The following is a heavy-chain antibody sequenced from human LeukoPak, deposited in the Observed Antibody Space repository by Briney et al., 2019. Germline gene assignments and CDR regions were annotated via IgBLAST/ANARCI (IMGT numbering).Heavy chain of an antibody. V-gene: IGHV1-69*04. CDR3: ARDNDVGASNY. CDR2: IIPILGIA. D-gene: IGHD1-26*01. CDR1: GGTFSSYA. J-gene: IGHJ4*02. Sequence: ASVKVSCKAYGGTFSSYAISWVRQAPGQGLEWMGRIIPILGIANYAQKFQGRVTITADKSTSTAYMELSSLRSEVTAVYYCARDNDVGASNYWGQGTLVTVSS.